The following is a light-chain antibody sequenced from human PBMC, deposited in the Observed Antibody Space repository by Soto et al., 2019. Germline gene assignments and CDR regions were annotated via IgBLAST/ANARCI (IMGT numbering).Light chain of an antibody. J-gene: IGKJ1*01. V-gene: IGKV3-15*01. Sequence: TQSPATLSVSPGERATLSCRASQSVSSNLAWYQQKPGQAPRLLISGASTRAAGISDRFRGSGSGTEFTLTISSLRSEDSAIYYCQQYFEWPPMTFGQGTKVDIK. CDR2: GAS. CDR1: QSVSSN. CDR3: QQYFEWPPMT.